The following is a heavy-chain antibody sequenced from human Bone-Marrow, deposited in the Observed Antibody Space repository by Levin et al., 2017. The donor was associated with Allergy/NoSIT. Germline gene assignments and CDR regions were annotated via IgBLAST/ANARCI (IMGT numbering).Heavy chain of an antibody. J-gene: IGHJ4*02. CDR2: NSGSGGSS. CDR1: GFTLGNYA. CDR3: ARVSGNILNGYDYYFDY. D-gene: IGHD3-9*01. V-gene: IGHV3-23*01. Sequence: HSGGSLRLSCEVSGFTLGNYAMSWVRQAPGKGLEWVSANSGSGGSSYYADSVKGRFTFSRDNFKGTLFLHMNSLRAEDTAVYYCARVSGNILNGYDYYFDYWGQGSLVTVSS.